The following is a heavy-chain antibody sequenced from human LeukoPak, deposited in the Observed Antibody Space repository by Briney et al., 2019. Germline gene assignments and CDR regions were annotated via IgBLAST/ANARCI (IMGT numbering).Heavy chain of an antibody. CDR1: EFSVGSNY. J-gene: IGHJ3*02. D-gene: IGHD1-20*01. CDR2: IYSGGST. V-gene: IGHV3-66*01. CDR3: AKYNSGAFDI. Sequence: GGSLRLSCAASEFSVGSNYMTWVRQAPGKGLEWVSLIYSGGSTYYADSVKGRFTISRDNSKNTLYLQMNSLRAEDTAVYYCAKYNSGAFDIWGQGTMVTVSS.